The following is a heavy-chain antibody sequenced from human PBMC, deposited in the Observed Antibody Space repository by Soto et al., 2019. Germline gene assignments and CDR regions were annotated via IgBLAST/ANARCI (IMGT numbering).Heavy chain of an antibody. CDR1: GFSLTTSGVG. CDR2: IYWDDDK. Sequence: QITLNESGPTQVKPRQTLTLTCTFSGFSLTTSGVGVGWIRQSPGKAPEWLALIYWDDDKRYSPSLKSRLTITKDTSTNQVVLTVAGLDAADPATFYCTHRVLRTVFGLVMTAAIYFDSWGQGTPVAVSS. V-gene: IGHV2-5*02. CDR3: THRVLRTVFGLVMTAAIYFDS. D-gene: IGHD3-3*01. J-gene: IGHJ4*02.